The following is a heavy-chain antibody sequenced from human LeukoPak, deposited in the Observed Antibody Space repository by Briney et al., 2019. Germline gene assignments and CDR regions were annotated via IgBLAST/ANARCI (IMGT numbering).Heavy chain of an antibody. J-gene: IGHJ4*02. CDR3: ARDVWAPAAGTWYFDY. D-gene: IGHD6-13*01. Sequence: ASVKVSCKASGYTFTSYGISWVRQAPGQGLEWMGWISAYNGNTNYAQKLQGRVTMTTDTSTSTAYMELRSLRSDDTAVYYCARDVWAPAAGTWYFDYWGQGTLVTVSS. CDR2: ISAYNGNT. CDR1: GYTFTSYG. V-gene: IGHV1-18*01.